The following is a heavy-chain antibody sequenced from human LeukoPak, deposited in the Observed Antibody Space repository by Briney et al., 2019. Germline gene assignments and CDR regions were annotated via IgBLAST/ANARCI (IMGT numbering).Heavy chain of an antibody. CDR3: ARDPMVRGVTQYYFDY. V-gene: IGHV4-31*03. Sequence: SETLSLTCTVSGGSTSSSSYYWGWIRQPPGKGLEWIGYIYYSGSTYYNPPLKSRVTISVDTSKNQFSLKLSSVTAADTAVYYCARDPMVRGVTQYYFDYWGQGTLVTVSS. CDR2: IYYSGST. J-gene: IGHJ4*02. D-gene: IGHD3-10*01. CDR1: GGSTSSSSYY.